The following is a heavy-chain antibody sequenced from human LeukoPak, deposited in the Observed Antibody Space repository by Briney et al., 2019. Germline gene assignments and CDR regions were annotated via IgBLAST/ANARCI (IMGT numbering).Heavy chain of an antibody. D-gene: IGHD1-1*01. V-gene: IGHV3-30*18. Sequence: PGRSLRLSCAASGFTFSSYGMHWVRQAPGKGLEWVAVISYDGSNKYYADSVKGRFTISRDNSKNTLYLQMNSLRAEDTAVYYCAEDPATGTTFFDYWGPGTLVTVSS. CDR1: GFTFSSYG. CDR2: ISYDGSNK. J-gene: IGHJ4*02. CDR3: AEDPATGTTFFDY.